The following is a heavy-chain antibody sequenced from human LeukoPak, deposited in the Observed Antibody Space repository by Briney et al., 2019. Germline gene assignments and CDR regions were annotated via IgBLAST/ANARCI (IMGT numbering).Heavy chain of an antibody. Sequence: PGGSLRLSCAASGFTFSEHNMHWVRQASGKGLEWVGRIRQKVDGYITDYAASVKGRFTISRDDSKNVAYLQINNLRAEDTALYYCARDDRPSGHDFDYWGQGTLVTVSS. D-gene: IGHD6-6*01. CDR2: IRQKVDGYIT. V-gene: IGHV3-72*01. CDR1: GFTFSEHN. CDR3: ARDDRPSGHDFDY. J-gene: IGHJ4*02.